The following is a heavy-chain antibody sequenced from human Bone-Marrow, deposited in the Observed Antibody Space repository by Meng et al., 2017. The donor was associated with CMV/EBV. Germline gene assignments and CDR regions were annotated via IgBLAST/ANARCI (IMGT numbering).Heavy chain of an antibody. D-gene: IGHD5-24*01. Sequence: GSLRLSCTVSGGSISSSSYYWGWIRQPPGKGLEWIGSIYYSGSTYYNPSLKSRVTISVDTSKHQFSLKLSSVTAADTAVYYCARQWADGDAYYYGMDVWGQGTTVTVSS. CDR3: ARQWADGDAYYYGMDV. CDR2: IYYSGST. CDR1: GGSISSSSYY. J-gene: IGHJ6*02. V-gene: IGHV4-39*01.